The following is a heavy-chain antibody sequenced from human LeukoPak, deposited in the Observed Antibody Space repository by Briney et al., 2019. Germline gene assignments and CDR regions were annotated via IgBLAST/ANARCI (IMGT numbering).Heavy chain of an antibody. CDR2: ISAYNGNT. Sequence: GASVKVSCKASGYTFTSYGTSWVRQAPGQGLEWMGWISAYNGNTNYAQKLQGRVTMTTDTSTSTAYMELRSLRSDDTAVYYCARSPRSVTVTTYAYWGQGTLVTVSS. J-gene: IGHJ4*02. V-gene: IGHV1-18*01. CDR1: GYTFTSYG. D-gene: IGHD4-17*01. CDR3: ARSPRSVTVTTYAY.